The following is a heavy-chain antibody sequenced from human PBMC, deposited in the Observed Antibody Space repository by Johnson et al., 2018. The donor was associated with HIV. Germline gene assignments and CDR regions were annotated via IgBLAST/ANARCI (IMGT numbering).Heavy chain of an antibody. CDR1: GFTFNDYG. J-gene: IGHJ3*02. D-gene: IGHD5-12*01. CDR3: ARECNNGYNGSWWNLSCFGNAFDI. CDR2: INWNGGKT. V-gene: IGHV3-20*04. Sequence: VQLVESGGYVVRPGGSLRLSCAASGFTFNDYGMSWVRQGPGKGLEWVSGINWNGGKTGYADSVKGRFTISRDNAKNSLYLQMNSLRAEDTALYYFARECNNGYNGSWWNLSCFGNAFDIWGQGTMVTVSS.